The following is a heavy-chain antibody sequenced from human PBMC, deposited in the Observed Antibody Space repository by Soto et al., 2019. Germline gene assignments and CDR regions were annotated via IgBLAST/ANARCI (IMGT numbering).Heavy chain of an antibody. CDR1: GYTFTSYD. J-gene: IGHJ6*03. V-gene: IGHV1-8*01. CDR3: ARGRSELYYYYMDV. CDR2: MNPNSGNT. D-gene: IGHD1-26*01. Sequence: ASVKVSCKASGYTFTSYDINWVRQATGQGLEWMGWMNPNSGNTGYAQKFQGRVTMTRNTPISTAYMELSSLRSEDTAVYYCARGRSELYYYYMDVWGKGTTVTVSS.